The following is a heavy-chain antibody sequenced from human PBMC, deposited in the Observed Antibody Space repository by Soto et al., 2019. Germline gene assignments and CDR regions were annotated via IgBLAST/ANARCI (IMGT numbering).Heavy chain of an antibody. D-gene: IGHD1-26*01. CDR2: ISGSGGST. J-gene: IGHJ5*02. CDR1: GFTFSSYA. V-gene: IGHV3-23*01. CDR3: AKVICGDSGCGWVDP. Sequence: PGGSLRLSCAASGFTFSSYAMSWVRQAPGKGLEWVSAISGSGGSTYYADSVKGRFTISRDNSKNTLYLQMNSLRAEDTAVYYCAKVICGDSGCGWVDPWGQGTLVTVSS.